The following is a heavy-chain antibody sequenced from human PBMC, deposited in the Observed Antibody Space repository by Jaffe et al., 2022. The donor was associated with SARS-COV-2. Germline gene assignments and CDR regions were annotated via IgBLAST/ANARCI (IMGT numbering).Heavy chain of an antibody. CDR3: ASQTRDTTMNDY. CDR1: GGSINTNNYY. J-gene: IGHJ4*02. Sequence: QLQLHESGPGLVKPSETLSLTCTVSGGSINTNNYYWGWIRQPPGKGLEWIGTVFYTGSTDYNPSLKSRVTISVDTSKNQFSLKLRSVTAADTAVYFCASQTRDTTMNDYWGQGTLVTVSS. CDR2: VFYTGST. D-gene: IGHD3-22*01. V-gene: IGHV4-39*01.